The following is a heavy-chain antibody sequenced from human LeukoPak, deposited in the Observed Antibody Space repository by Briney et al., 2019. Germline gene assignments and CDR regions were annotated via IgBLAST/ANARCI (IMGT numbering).Heavy chain of an antibody. J-gene: IGHJ3*02. CDR2: IYTSGST. CDR3: ARGCSGGSCYSGDAFDI. CDR1: GGSISSGSYY. V-gene: IGHV4-61*02. D-gene: IGHD2-15*01. Sequence: SETLSLTCTVSGGSISSGSYYWSWIRQPAGKGLEWIGRIYTSGSTNYNPSLKSRVTISVDTSKNQFSLKLSSVTAADTAVYYCARGCSGGSCYSGDAFDIWGQGTMVTVSS.